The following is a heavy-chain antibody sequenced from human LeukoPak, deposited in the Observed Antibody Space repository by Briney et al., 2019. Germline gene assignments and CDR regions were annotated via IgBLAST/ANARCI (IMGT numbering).Heavy chain of an antibody. D-gene: IGHD3-22*01. CDR1: GDSISSYY. Sequence: ASETLSLTCTVSGDSISSYYWSWIRQPPGKGLEWIGYIYYSGSTNCNPSLKSRVTISVDTSKNQFSLKLSSVTAADTAVYFCARSERIIMILGGAFDVWGQGTMVTVSS. V-gene: IGHV4-59*08. CDR3: ARSERIIMILGGAFDV. CDR2: IYYSGST. J-gene: IGHJ3*01.